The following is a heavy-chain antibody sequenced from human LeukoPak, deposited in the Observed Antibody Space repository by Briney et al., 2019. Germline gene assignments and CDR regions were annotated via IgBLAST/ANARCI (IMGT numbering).Heavy chain of an antibody. CDR3: TRDWRNLGYDY. CDR2: IWYDGSNK. Sequence: GGSLRLSCAASGFTFSSYGMHWVRQAPGKGLEWVAVIWYDGSNKYYADSVKGRFTISRDNAKNTLYLQMNSLRAEDTAVYYCTRDWRNLGYDYWGQGTLVTVSS. V-gene: IGHV3-33*01. CDR1: GFTFSSYG. J-gene: IGHJ4*02. D-gene: IGHD5-12*01.